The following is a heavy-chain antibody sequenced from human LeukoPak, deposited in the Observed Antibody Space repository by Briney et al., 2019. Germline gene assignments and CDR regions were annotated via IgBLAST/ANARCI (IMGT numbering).Heavy chain of an antibody. J-gene: IGHJ3*02. CDR2: INPSGGST. V-gene: IGHV1-46*01. Sequence: ASVKVSCKASGYTFTSYYMHWVRQAPGQGLEWMGIINPSGGSTSYAQKFQGRVTMTRDTSINTAYMELRRLRSDDTAVYYCARGTPYCANGVCYDNDAFDIWGQGTMVTVSS. CDR1: GYTFTSYY. CDR3: ARGTPYCANGVCYDNDAFDI. D-gene: IGHD2-8*01.